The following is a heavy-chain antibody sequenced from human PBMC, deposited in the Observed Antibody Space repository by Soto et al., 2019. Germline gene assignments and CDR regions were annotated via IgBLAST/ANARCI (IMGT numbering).Heavy chain of an antibody. V-gene: IGHV4-31*01. CDR1: GGSVSSGGYY. J-gene: IGHJ3*01. CDR2: IFDIDTA. CDR3: ARKNCGVVIVDAFDL. D-gene: IGHD3-3*01. Sequence: QVQLQESGPGLVKTSQTLSLTCTVSGGSVSSGGYYWKWIRQHPGKGMERLGYIFDIDTANYNPSLKSPLTITMDTSKNQFSLKMSSVTPADTAVYYSARKNCGVVIVDAFDLWGQGTMVTVSS.